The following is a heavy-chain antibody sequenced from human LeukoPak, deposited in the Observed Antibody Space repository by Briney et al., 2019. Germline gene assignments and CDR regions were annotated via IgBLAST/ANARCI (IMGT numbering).Heavy chain of an antibody. CDR1: GGSIGSRDHY. CDR2: IHYSGRT. CDR3: ARDPPAYCGGDCYSPYSGMDV. V-gene: IGHV4-30-4*02. Sequence: SETLSLTCTVSGGSIGSRDHYWSWIRQPPGKGLEWIGYIHYSGRTSYKSSLQSRVTMSVDTSKSQFSLKLSSVTAADTAVYYCARDPPAYCGGDCYSPYSGMDVWGQGTTVTVSS. J-gene: IGHJ6*02. D-gene: IGHD2-21*02.